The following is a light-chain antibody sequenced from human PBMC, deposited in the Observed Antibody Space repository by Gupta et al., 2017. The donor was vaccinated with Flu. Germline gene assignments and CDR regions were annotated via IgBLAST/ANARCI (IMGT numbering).Light chain of an antibody. CDR1: SSNIENNH. CDR2: END. Sequence: SMSAAPGQTVTISCSGSSSNIENNHVSWYQQLPGAAPKLLIYENDKRPSGNPDRFSGSKSGTSATLGITGLQTGDEADYYCGTWDMSLNNWVFGGGTKLTVV. J-gene: IGLJ3*02. V-gene: IGLV1-51*02. CDR3: GTWDMSLNNWV.